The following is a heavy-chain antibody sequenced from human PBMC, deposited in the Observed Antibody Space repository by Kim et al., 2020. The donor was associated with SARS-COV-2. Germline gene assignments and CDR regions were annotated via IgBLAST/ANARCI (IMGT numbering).Heavy chain of an antibody. D-gene: IGHD3-16*02. CDR2: VDYSGST. V-gene: IGHV4-61*08. CDR3: AKSPYDHVGGTYRGNWFDP. J-gene: IGHJ5*02. Sequence: SETLSLTCTVSGGSVTSGDYYWALIRQPPGKGLEWIGYVDYSGSTNYNPSLKSRVSISVDTSKNQFSLKLNSVTAADTAVYFCAKSPYDHVGGTYRGNWFDPGGQGILVTVSS. CDR1: GGSVTSGDYY.